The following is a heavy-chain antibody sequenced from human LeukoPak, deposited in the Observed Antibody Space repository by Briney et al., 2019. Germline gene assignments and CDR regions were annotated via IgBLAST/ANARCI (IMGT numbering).Heavy chain of an antibody. CDR3: ARGPF. V-gene: IGHV3-7*05. Sequence: GGSLRLSCAASGFMFSNSWMSWVRQAPGKGPEWVANINQDGSGKDYVDSVKGRFTISRDNAKDSLYLQLNSLRVEDTAVYYCARGPFWGQGTLVTVSS. J-gene: IGHJ4*02. CDR2: INQDGSGK. CDR1: GFMFSNSW.